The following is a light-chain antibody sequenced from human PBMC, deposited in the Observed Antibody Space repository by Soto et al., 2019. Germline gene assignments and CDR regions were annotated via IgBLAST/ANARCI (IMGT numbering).Light chain of an antibody. Sequence: DIQMTQSPSSLSASVGDRVTITCRASQSISTYLNWYQQKAGLAPKLLIYAASSLQSGVPSRFSGSGSGRDFTLTISSLQTEDFATYYCQQTYSTPPTFGQGTKVDIK. CDR3: QQTYSTPPT. J-gene: IGKJ1*01. CDR2: AAS. V-gene: IGKV1-39*01. CDR1: QSISTY.